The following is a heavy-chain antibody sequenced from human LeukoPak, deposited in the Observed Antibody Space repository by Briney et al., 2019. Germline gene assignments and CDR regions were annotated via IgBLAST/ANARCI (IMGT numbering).Heavy chain of an antibody. CDR2: IFYTGST. Sequence: SETLSLTCAVSGGSISSSAYWAWIRQPPGKGLEWIGSIFYTGSTYYNPSLKSRVTISVDTSKNQFSLKLTSVTAADTAVYYCASILRSSSGYYFDYWGQGTLVTVSS. V-gene: IGHV4-39*01. D-gene: IGHD3-10*01. CDR3: ASILRSSSGYYFDY. J-gene: IGHJ4*02. CDR1: GGSISSSAY.